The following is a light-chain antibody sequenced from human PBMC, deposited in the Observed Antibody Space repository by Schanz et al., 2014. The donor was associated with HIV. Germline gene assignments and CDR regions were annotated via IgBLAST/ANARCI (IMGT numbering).Light chain of an antibody. V-gene: IGLV1-40*01. Sequence: QSVLAQPPSVSGAPGQRVTISCTGTSSNIGAGYDVHWYQLLPGTAPTLLIFDNTNRPSGVPARFSGSKSGSSASLAISGLQSEDEADYYCQSYDSSLSGPYVFGTGTKLTVL. CDR2: DNT. CDR3: QSYDSSLSGPYV. CDR1: SSNIGAGYD. J-gene: IGLJ1*01.